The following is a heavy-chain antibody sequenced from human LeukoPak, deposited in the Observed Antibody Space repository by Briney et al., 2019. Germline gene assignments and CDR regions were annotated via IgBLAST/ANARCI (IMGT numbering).Heavy chain of an antibody. CDR3: ARDYCTTTSCYNDGFDY. J-gene: IGHJ4*02. Sequence: ASVKVSCKASGYTFTGYYMYWVRQAPGQGLEWMGRINPNSGGTNYAQKFQGRVTMTRDTSISTAYMELSRLRSDDTAVYYCARDYCTTTSCYNDGFDYWGQGTLVTVSS. D-gene: IGHD2-2*02. V-gene: IGHV1-2*06. CDR1: GYTFTGYY. CDR2: INPNSGGT.